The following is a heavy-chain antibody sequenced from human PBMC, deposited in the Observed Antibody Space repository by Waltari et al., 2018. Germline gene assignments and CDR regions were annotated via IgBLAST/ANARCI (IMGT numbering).Heavy chain of an antibody. CDR2: LGPEDVET. CDR3: ATDHQWELGSDAFDI. CDR1: GYTLTELS. J-gene: IGHJ3*02. V-gene: IGHV1-24*01. D-gene: IGHD1-26*01. Sequence: QVQLVQSGAEVKKPGASVKVSCKVSGYTLTELSMHWVRQAPGKGLGWVGALGPEDVETIYAQKCPGRVTMSEYTSTGTAYMGLSSLRSEDTAVYYCATDHQWELGSDAFDIWGQGTMVTVSS.